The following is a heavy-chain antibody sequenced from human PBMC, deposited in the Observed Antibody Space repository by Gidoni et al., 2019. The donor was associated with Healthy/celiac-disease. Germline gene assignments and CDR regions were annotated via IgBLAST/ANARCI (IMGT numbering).Heavy chain of an antibody. CDR2: IYYSGST. V-gene: IGHV4-39*01. CDR3: AETLGYWYFDL. Sequence: QLQLQESGPGLVKPSETLSLTCTVSGGSISSSSYYWGWIRQPPGKGLEWIGNIYYSGSTYYNPSLKRRVTISVDTSNNQFSLKLSSVTAADTAVYYCAETLGYWYFDLWGRGTLVTVSS. D-gene: IGHD7-27*01. J-gene: IGHJ2*01. CDR1: GGSISSSSYY.